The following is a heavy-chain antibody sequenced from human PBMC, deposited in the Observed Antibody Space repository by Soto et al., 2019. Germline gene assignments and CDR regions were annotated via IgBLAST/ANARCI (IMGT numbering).Heavy chain of an antibody. CDR1: GGSISNYY. CDR3: ARHRYSYGVYYFDH. V-gene: IGHV4-59*08. D-gene: IGHD5-18*01. Sequence: QVQLQESGPGLVKPSETLSLTCIVSGGSISNYYWSWIRQPPGKGLEWIGYIYYSGSTNYNPSLTSRVTISVDTCKNQFSLKLSSVTAADTAVYYCARHRYSYGVYYFDHWGQGTLVTGSS. CDR2: IYYSGST. J-gene: IGHJ4*02.